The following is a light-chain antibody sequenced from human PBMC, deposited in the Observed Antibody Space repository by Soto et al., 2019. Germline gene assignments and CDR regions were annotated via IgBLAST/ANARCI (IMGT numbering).Light chain of an antibody. V-gene: IGLV1-44*01. Sequence: QSVLTQPPSLSGTPGQSVTISCSGSSSNIEGNTVHWYQHLPGTAPKLLIYIDHNRPSGIPDRFSGSKSGTSASLAISGRQSEDEADYYCATWDDDLSAAVFGGGTQLTVL. CDR3: ATWDDDLSAAV. CDR2: IDH. CDR1: SSNIEGNT. J-gene: IGLJ7*01.